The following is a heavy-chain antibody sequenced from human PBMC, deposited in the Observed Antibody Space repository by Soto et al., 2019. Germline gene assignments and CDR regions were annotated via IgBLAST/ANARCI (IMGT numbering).Heavy chain of an antibody. J-gene: IGHJ4*02. CDR1: GFTLNSFF. V-gene: IGHV3-74*01. Sequence: GGSLRLSCAASGFTLNSFFMHWVRQAPGKGLMWVSRINNDGSSTTYADSVKGRFTISRDNAKNTLYLQMNSLRAEDTAVYFCATLTAYYFAHWCLGTMVTVSS. CDR2: INNDGSST. D-gene: IGHD2-21*01. CDR3: ATLTAYYFAH.